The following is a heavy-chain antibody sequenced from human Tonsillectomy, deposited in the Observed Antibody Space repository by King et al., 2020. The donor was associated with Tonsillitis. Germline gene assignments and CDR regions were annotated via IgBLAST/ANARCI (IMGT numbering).Heavy chain of an antibody. CDR2: INWEGDRT. CDR1: GFKFGDDG. V-gene: IGHV3-20*01. Sequence: VQLVESGGGVARPGGSLRLSCGASGFKFGDDGMSWVRQAPGKGLEWVSGINWEGDRTGYADSVKGRFTISRDNAKNSLYLQMSSLTVEDTAFYHWVRHYDSSGLWGQGTLVTVSS. D-gene: IGHD3-22*01. CDR3: VRHYDSSGL. J-gene: IGHJ4*02.